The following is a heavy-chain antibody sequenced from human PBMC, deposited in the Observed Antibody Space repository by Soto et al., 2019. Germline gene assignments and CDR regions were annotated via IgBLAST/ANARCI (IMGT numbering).Heavy chain of an antibody. CDR1: GFTFSSYG. Sequence: QVQLVESGGGVVQPGRSLRLSCAASGFTFSSYGMHWVRQASGKGLERVAVISYDGSNKYYADSVKGRFTISRDNSKNNLYLQMNSLRAEYTAVYYCAKDGPGSPSGWPTGFDPWGQGTLVTVSS. J-gene: IGHJ5*02. V-gene: IGHV3-30*18. D-gene: IGHD6-19*01. CDR3: AKDGPGSPSGWPTGFDP. CDR2: ISYDGSNK.